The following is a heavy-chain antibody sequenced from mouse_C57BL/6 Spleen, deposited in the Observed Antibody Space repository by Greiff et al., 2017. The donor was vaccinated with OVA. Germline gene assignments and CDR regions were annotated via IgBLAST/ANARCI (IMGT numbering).Heavy chain of an antibody. Sequence: QVQLQQPGAELVKPGASVKLSCKASGYTFTSYWMHWVKQRPGQGLEWIGMIHPNSGSTNYNEKFKSKATLTVDKSSSTAYMQLSSLTSEDSAVEVDARVGEDVDWEFDDWGTGTTVTVSA. J-gene: IGHJ1*03. V-gene: IGHV1-64*01. CDR3: ARVGEDVDWEFDD. CDR1: GYTFTSYW. CDR2: IHPNSGST.